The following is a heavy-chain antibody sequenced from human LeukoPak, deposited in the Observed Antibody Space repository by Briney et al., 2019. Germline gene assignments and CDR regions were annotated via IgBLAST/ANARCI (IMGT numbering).Heavy chain of an antibody. V-gene: IGHV4-59*01. Sequence: SETLSLTCTVSDGSISSYYWNWIRQPPGKGLEWIGYIYYSGSTNYNPSLKSRVTISVGTSKNQFSLKLSSVTAADTAVYYCARSWVYYYDSSGSFAFDMWGQGTMVTVSS. CDR1: DGSISSYY. CDR3: ARSWVYYYDSSGSFAFDM. J-gene: IGHJ3*02. D-gene: IGHD3-22*01. CDR2: IYYSGST.